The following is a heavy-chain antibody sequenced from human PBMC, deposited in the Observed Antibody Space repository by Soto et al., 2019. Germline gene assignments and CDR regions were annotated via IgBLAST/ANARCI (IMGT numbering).Heavy chain of an antibody. Sequence: EVQLVESGGGLVQPGRSVRLSCAASGFTFDDYAMHWVRQAPGKGLEWVSGISWNSGSIGYADSVKGRFTISRDNAKHSLYLQMNSLRAEDTALYYCARTAVAGTHFDYWGQGTLVTVSS. D-gene: IGHD6-19*01. V-gene: IGHV3-9*01. CDR1: GFTFDDYA. CDR3: ARTAVAGTHFDY. CDR2: ISWNSGSI. J-gene: IGHJ4*02.